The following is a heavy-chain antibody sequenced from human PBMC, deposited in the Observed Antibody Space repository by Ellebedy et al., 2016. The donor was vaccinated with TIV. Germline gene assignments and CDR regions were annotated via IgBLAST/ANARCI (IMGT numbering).Heavy chain of an antibody. D-gene: IGHD3-9*01. Sequence: MPGGSLRLSCTVSGGSISNSDYYWNWIRQPPGKGLEWIGSIYYSGSAYYNPSLKSRVTVSVDTSENQFSLKLSSVTAADTAVYYCARTTLTRYIAFDFWGQGTLVTVSS. CDR3: ARTTLTRYIAFDF. CDR2: IYYSGSA. CDR1: GGSISNSDYY. V-gene: IGHV4-39*07. J-gene: IGHJ4*02.